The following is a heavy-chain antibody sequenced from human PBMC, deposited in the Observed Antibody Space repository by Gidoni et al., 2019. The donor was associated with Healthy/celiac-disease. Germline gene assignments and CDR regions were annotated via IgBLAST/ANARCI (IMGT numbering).Heavy chain of an antibody. J-gene: IGHJ3*02. D-gene: IGHD6-19*01. CDR2: INAGNGNT. Sequence: QVQLVQSGAEVTKPGASVKVSCKASGYTFTSYAMHWVRQAPGQRLEWMGWINAGNGNTKYSQKFQGRVTITRDTSASTAYMELSSLRSEDTAVYYCARGWGIAVAGTAFDIWGQGTMVTVSS. CDR1: GYTFTSYA. V-gene: IGHV1-3*01. CDR3: ARGWGIAVAGTAFDI.